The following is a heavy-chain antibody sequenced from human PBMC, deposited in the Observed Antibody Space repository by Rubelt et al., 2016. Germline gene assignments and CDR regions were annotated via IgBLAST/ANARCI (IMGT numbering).Heavy chain of an antibody. J-gene: IGHJ4*02. V-gene: IGHV3-48*02. D-gene: IGHD2-2*01. CDR1: GLTFSSYS. CDR3: ATQGYCSSTSCYGAY. Sequence: EVQLVESGGGLVQPGGSLRLSCAASGLTFSSYSMNWVRQAPGKGLEWVSYISSSSSTIYYADSVKGRVTISRDNANNSLCLQMNSLRDEDTAVYYCATQGYCSSTSCYGAYWGQGTLVTVSS. CDR2: ISSSSSTI.